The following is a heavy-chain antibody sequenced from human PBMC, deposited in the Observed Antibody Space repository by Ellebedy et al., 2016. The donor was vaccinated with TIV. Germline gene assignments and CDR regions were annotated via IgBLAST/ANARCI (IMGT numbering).Heavy chain of an antibody. CDR3: AHSVSSTLHGWFDP. D-gene: IGHD6-13*01. Sequence: SGPTLVKPTQTLTLTCTFSGFSLSSSGVSVGWIRQPPGKALEWLALIYWDDDERYSPSLKGRLTVTKDTSKNQVALTMTNMDPVDTATYYCAHSVSSTLHGWFDPWGQGILVTVSS. V-gene: IGHV2-5*02. CDR1: GFSLSSSGVS. J-gene: IGHJ5*02. CDR2: IYWDDDE.